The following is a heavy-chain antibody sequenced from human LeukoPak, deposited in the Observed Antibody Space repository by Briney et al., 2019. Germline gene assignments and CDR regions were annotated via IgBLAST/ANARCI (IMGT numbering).Heavy chain of an antibody. V-gene: IGHV3-7*01. CDR3: ARELSDYVWGSYRSMGFDY. J-gene: IGHJ4*02. CDR2: IKQDGSEK. D-gene: IGHD3-16*02. CDR1: GLTFSSYW. Sequence: PGGSQRLSCAASGLTFSSYWMSWVRQAPGKGLEWVANIKQDGSEKYYVDSVKGRFTISRDNAKNSLYPQMNSLRAEDTAVYYCARELSDYVWGSYRSMGFDYWGQGTLVTISS.